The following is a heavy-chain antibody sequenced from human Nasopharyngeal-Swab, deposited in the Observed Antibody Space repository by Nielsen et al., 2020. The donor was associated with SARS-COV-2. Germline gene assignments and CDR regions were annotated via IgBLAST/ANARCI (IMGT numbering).Heavy chain of an antibody. CDR1: GFTFGSFG. V-gene: IGHV3-21*01. Sequence: GESLKISCAGSGFTFGSFGMTWVRQAPGKGLEWVSYISPSSGYIYYAESLKGRITISRDNGKNSVYLLMNSLRADDTAVYFCARQDRFYYYLDVWGKGPRSPSP. CDR3: ARQDRFYYYLDV. CDR2: ISPSSGYI. D-gene: IGHD3-3*01. J-gene: IGHJ6*03.